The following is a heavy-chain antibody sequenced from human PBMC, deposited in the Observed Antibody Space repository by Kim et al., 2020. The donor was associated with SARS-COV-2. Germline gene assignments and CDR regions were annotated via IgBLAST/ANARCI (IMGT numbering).Heavy chain of an antibody. D-gene: IGHD1-20*01. J-gene: IGHJ4*02. CDR3: ARDSGANWNQYYFKY. Sequence: GGSLRLSCEVSGITFSSNAMTWVRQAPWKGLEWVSTIVGSGLASYYADSVKGRFTISRDNSKTTLFLQMNSLRAEDTAVYYCARDSGANWNQYYFKYWGQGTPVTVSS. V-gene: IGHV3-23*01. CDR2: IVGSGLAS. CDR1: GITFSSNA.